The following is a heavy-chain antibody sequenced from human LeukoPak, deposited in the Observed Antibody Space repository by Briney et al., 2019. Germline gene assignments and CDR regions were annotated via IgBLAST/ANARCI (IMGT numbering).Heavy chain of an antibody. CDR3: VRPESAGTKYRFDY. Sequence: PSGTLSLTCAVSGGSISSSNWWSWVRQPPGKGLEWIGEIYHSGSTNYNPSLKSRVTISVDTSKNHVSLNLTSVTAADTAVYYCVRPESAGTKYRFDYWGQGALVTVSS. CDR2: IYHSGST. D-gene: IGHD1-1*01. V-gene: IGHV4-4*02. CDR1: GGSISSSNW. J-gene: IGHJ4*02.